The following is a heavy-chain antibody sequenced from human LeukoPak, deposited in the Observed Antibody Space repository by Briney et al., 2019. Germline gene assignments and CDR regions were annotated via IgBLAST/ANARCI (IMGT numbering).Heavy chain of an antibody. V-gene: IGHV4-39*01. Sequence: PSETLSLTCTVSGGSLSSTNYYWGWIRPPPGKGLEWIGRIYYSGSTYYNPSLTSRVTMSVDTSKNQCSLNLSSVTAADTAVYYCARHGYCSSTSCRPYWFDYWGQGTLVTVSS. J-gene: IGHJ4*02. CDR2: IYYSGST. CDR1: GGSLSSTNYY. D-gene: IGHD2-2*03. CDR3: ARHGYCSSTSCRPYWFDY.